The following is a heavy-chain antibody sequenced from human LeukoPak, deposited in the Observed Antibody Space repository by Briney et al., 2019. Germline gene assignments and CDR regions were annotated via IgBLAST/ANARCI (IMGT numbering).Heavy chain of an antibody. CDR2: ISHDEMHK. J-gene: IGHJ3*02. Sequence: GGSLRLSCAGSGFTFSTYVMQWVRQAPGKGLEWVARISHDEMHKSYADSVKGRVTISRDNSKNTLYLQMNSLRAEDTAVYYCARPRGSGYYLGGAFDIWGQGTMVTVSS. CDR1: GFTFSTYV. D-gene: IGHD3-22*01. CDR3: ARPRGSGYYLGGAFDI. V-gene: IGHV3-30*19.